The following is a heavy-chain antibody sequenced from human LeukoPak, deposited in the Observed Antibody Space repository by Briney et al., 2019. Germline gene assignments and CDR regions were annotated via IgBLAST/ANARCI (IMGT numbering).Heavy chain of an antibody. J-gene: IGHJ4*02. Sequence: QPGGSLRLSCAASGFTFSSYWMSWVRQAPGKGLEWVANIKQDGSEKYYVDSVKGRFTISRDNAKNSLYLQMNSLRAEDTAVHYCARPSYYYDSSGIDYWGQGTLVTVSS. CDR2: IKQDGSEK. V-gene: IGHV3-7*01. CDR3: ARPSYYYDSSGIDY. D-gene: IGHD3-22*01. CDR1: GFTFSSYW.